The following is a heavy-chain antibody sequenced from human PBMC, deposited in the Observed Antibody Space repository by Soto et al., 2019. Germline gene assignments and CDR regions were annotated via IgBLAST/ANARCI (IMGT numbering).Heavy chain of an antibody. CDR2: IYPGDSDT. Sequence: GESLKISCKGSGYSFTSYWIGWVRQMPGKGLEWMGIIYPGDSDTRYSPSFQGQVTISADKSISTAYLQWSSLKASDTAMYYCARQKCSSTSCRTHFYYYYYGMDVWGQGXTVTVSS. CDR1: GYSFTSYW. V-gene: IGHV5-51*01. J-gene: IGHJ6*02. CDR3: ARQKCSSTSCRTHFYYYYYGMDV. D-gene: IGHD2-2*01.